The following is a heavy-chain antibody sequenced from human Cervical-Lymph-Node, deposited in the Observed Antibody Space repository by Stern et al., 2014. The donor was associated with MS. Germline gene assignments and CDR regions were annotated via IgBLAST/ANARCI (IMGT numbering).Heavy chain of an antibody. Sequence: EVQLVESGGGLVQPGGSLRLSCAASGFTFSSYSMNWVRQAPGKGLEWVSYISSSSSTIYYADSVKGRFTISRDNAKNSLYLQMNSLRDEDTAVYYCARDNEVLDSSGYYPEYFQHWGQGTLVTVSS. V-gene: IGHV3-48*02. CDR2: ISSSSSTI. CDR3: ARDNEVLDSSGYYPEYFQH. CDR1: GFTFSSYS. J-gene: IGHJ1*01. D-gene: IGHD3-22*01.